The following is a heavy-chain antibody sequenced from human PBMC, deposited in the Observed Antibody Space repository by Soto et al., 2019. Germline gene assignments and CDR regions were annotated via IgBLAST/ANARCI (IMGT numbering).Heavy chain of an antibody. Sequence: PGGSLRLSCAASGFTFSSYGMHWVRQAPGKGLEWVAVIWYDGSNKYYADSVKGRFTISRDNSKNTLYLQMNSLRAEDTAVYYCARSGYNWNYGDDAFDIWGQGTMVTVSS. CDR2: IWYDGSNK. V-gene: IGHV3-33*01. D-gene: IGHD1-7*01. CDR3: ARSGYNWNYGDDAFDI. J-gene: IGHJ3*02. CDR1: GFTFSSYG.